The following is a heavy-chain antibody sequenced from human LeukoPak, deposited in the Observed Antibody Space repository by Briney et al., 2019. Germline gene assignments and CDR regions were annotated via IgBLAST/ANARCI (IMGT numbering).Heavy chain of an antibody. V-gene: IGHV1-2*02. CDR1: GYTFTDYY. Sequence: ASVTVSCKASGYTFTDYYMHWVRQAPGQGLEWMGWINPHSGDTRYAQKFQGRVTMTRDTSINTAYMELSSLRSDDTAVYYCARAVTGTGGLDYWGQGTLVTVSS. CDR3: ARAVTGTGGLDY. CDR2: INPHSGDT. D-gene: IGHD6-19*01. J-gene: IGHJ4*02.